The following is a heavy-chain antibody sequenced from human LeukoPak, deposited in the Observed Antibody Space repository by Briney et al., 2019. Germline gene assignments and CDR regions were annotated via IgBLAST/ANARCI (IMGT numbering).Heavy chain of an antibody. J-gene: IGHJ4*02. D-gene: IGHD6-19*01. CDR3: AKSDLGSGWYSPDY. Sequence: GGSLRLSCAASGFTFSSYAMHWARQAPGKGLEWVAIISYDETNKYYADSVKGRFTISRDNSKNTLYLQMNSLRAEDTAVYYCAKSDLGSGWYSPDYWGQGTLVTVSS. CDR1: GFTFSSYA. V-gene: IGHV3-30*18. CDR2: ISYDETNK.